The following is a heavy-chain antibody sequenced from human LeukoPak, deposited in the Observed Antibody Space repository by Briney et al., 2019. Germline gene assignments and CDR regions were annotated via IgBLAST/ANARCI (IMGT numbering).Heavy chain of an antibody. D-gene: IGHD3-16*01. V-gene: IGHV6-1*01. CDR2: TYYRSKWYN. CDR1: VDSVPTNNVA. CDR3: AREDLGAAYFDF. Sequence: SQTLSLTCAISVDSVPTNNVAWNWIRQSPSRGLARLGRTYYRSKWYNDYAVSVKSRITINPDTSKHQFSLQLNSVTPDDTAMYYCAREDLGAAYFDFWGQGTLVTVSS. J-gene: IGHJ4*02.